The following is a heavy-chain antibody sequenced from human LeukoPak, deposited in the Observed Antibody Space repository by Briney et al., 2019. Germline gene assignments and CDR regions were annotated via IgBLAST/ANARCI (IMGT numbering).Heavy chain of an antibody. CDR1: GYTFTDYY. CDR3: ACLYQWQVSYYSHGMDV. Sequence: ASVKVSCKASGYTFTDYYKHWVRQAPGQGLEWVGRINPNTGGTNYAQRFQGRVTLTRDTSITTAYMELSSLRSDDTAIYYCACLYQWQVSYYSHGMDVWGQGTTVTVSS. V-gene: IGHV1-2*06. J-gene: IGHJ6*02. CDR2: INPNTGGT. D-gene: IGHD6-19*01.